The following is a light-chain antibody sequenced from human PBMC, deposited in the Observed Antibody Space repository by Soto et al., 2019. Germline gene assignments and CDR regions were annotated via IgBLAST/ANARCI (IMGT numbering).Light chain of an antibody. J-gene: IGLJ2*01. V-gene: IGLV2-14*01. CDR3: SSYTSSSTLDVV. CDR2: EVS. CDR1: SSDVGGYNY. Sequence: QSALTQPASVSGSPGQSITISCTGTSSDVGGYNYVSWYQQRPGKAPKLMIYEVSDRPSGVSNRFSGSKSGNTASLTISGLQAEDEADYYCSSYTSSSTLDVVFGGGTQLTVL.